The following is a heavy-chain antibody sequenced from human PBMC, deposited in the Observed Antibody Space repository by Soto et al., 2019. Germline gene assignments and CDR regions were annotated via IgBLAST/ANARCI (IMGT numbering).Heavy chain of an antibody. D-gene: IGHD2-2*01. Sequence: SETLSLTCSVSGASVAGGSYYWSWVRQPPGKGLEWIGYIPSRGRPFYNPSLTSRGTISADTSKNPLSLQLTSVTTEDTAVYYCVTGVLPPDYWGRGTLVTVSS. J-gene: IGHJ4*02. CDR2: IPSRGRP. CDR3: VTGVLPPDY. V-gene: IGHV4-30-4*01. CDR1: GASVAGGSYY.